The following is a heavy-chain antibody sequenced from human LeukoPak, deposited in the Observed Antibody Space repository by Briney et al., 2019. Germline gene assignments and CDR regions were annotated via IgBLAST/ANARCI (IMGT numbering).Heavy chain of an antibody. CDR1: GFTFSSYG. CDR2: ISYDGSNN. CDR3: AKVRGITMVRGPLDY. V-gene: IGHV3-30*18. D-gene: IGHD3-10*01. J-gene: IGHJ4*02. Sequence: PGGSLRLSCAASGFTFSSYGMHWVRQAPGKGLEWVAVISYDGSNNYYADSVKGRFTISRDNSKNTLYLQMNSPRAEDTAVYYCAKVRGITMVRGPLDYWGQGTLVTVSS.